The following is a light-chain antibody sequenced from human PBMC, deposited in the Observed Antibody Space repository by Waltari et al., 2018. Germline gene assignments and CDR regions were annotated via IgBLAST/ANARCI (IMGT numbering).Light chain of an antibody. J-gene: IGKJ1*01. V-gene: IGKV3-20*01. CDR1: QSVRGS. CDR3: QHYVRLPAT. Sequence: EIVLTQSPGTLSLSPGERATLSCRASQSVRGSLAWYQQKAGQAPRLLIYGASSRATGIPDRFSGGGSGTDFSLTISRLEPEDFAVYYCQHYVRLPATFGQG. CDR2: GAS.